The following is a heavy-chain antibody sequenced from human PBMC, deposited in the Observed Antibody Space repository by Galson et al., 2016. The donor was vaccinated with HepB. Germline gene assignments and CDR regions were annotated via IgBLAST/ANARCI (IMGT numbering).Heavy chain of an antibody. CDR3: ARDAGYHQIDY. CDR2: INPDGSHK. Sequence: SLRLSCAASGFMFSTYWMTWVRQAPGKGLEWLANINPDGSHKYHVDSVKGRFTISKDNGKNSLFLQLNSLRAEDTAVYYCARDAGYHQIDYWGQGTLVTVSS. CDR1: GFMFSTYW. D-gene: IGHD3-16*02. J-gene: IGHJ4*02. V-gene: IGHV3-7*03.